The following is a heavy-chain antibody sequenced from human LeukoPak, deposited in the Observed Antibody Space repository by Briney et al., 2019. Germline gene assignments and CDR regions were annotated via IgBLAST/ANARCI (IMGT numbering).Heavy chain of an antibody. CDR2: INHSGST. V-gene: IGHV4-34*01. J-gene: IGHJ4*02. D-gene: IGHD3-3*01. CDR3: ARGRITIFGVVSKGVSFDY. CDR1: GGSFSGYY. Sequence: PSETLSLTCAVYGGSFSGYYWSWIRQPPGKGLEWIGEINHSGSTNYNPPLKSRVTISVDTSKNQFPLKLSSVTAADTAVYYCARGRITIFGVVSKGVSFDYWGQGTLVTVSS.